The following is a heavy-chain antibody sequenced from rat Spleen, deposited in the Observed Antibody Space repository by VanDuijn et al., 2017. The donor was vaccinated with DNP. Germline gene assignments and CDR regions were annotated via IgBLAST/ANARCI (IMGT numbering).Heavy chain of an antibody. J-gene: IGHJ3*01. CDR1: GFTFSDYY. CDR3: ARRTRGFAY. D-gene: IGHD1-4*01. Sequence: EVQLVESGGGLVQPGRSLKLSCAASGFTFSDYYMAWVRQAPKKGLEWVASISYEGSSTYYGDSVKGRFTISRDNAKSTLYLQMNSLRSEDTATYYCARRTRGFAYWGQGTLVTVSS. CDR2: ISYEGSST. V-gene: IGHV5-22*01.